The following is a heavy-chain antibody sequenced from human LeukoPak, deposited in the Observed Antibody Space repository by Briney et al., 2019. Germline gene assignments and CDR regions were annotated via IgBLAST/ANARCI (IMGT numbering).Heavy chain of an antibody. V-gene: IGHV4-34*01. D-gene: IGHD3/OR15-3a*01. CDR3: ARQTGSGLFILP. CDR1: GGSISSYY. J-gene: IGHJ4*02. CDR2: INHSGST. Sequence: SETLSLTCTVSGGSISSYYWSWIRQPPGKGLEWIGEINHSGSTNYNPSLKSRVTISVDTSKSQCSLWPTSVTAADTAVYYCARQTGSGLFILPGGQGTLVTVSS.